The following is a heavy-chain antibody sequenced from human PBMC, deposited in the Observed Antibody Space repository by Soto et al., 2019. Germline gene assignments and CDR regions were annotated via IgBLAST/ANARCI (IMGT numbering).Heavy chain of an antibody. CDR1: GYTFTSYD. V-gene: IGHV1-8*01. J-gene: IGHJ4*02. Sequence: QVQLVQSGAEVKKPGASVKVSCRASGYTFTSYDINWVRQATGQGLEWMGWMNPNSGNTGYAQKFQGRVTMTRNTSISTAYMELSSQTSDDTAVYYCARSTNDYGDRHWGQGTLVTVSS. CDR3: ARSTNDYGDRH. CDR2: MNPNSGNT. D-gene: IGHD4-17*01.